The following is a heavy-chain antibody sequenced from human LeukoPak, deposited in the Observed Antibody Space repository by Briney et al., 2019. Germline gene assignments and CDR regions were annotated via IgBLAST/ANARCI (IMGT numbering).Heavy chain of an antibody. V-gene: IGHV4-61*02. D-gene: IGHD2-2*01. Sequence: SETLSLTCTVSGGSISSGSCYWSWIRQPAGKGLEWIGRIYTSGSTNYNPSLKSRVTISVDTSKNQFSLKLSSVTAADTAVYYCARGRRYCSSTSCYPQDMDVRGKGTTVTVSS. CDR2: IYTSGST. CDR1: GGSISSGSCY. J-gene: IGHJ6*03. CDR3: ARGRRYCSSTSCYPQDMDV.